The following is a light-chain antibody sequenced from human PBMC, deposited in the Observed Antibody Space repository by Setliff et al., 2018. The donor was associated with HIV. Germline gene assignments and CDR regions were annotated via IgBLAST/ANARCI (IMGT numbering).Light chain of an antibody. CDR1: NSDIGGYDY. J-gene: IGLJ1*01. Sequence: QPALAQPASVSGSPGQSITISCTGTNSDIGGYDYVYWYQQQPGKAPKLMIYEVSGRPSGVSYRFSGSKSGTTASLTISGLQTEDEADYFCSSYTSSGTLFVFGTGTKVTVL. V-gene: IGLV2-14*01. CDR2: EVS. CDR3: SSYTSSGTLFV.